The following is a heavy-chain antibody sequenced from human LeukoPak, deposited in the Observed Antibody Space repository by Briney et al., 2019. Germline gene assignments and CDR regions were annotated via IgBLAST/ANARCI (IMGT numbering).Heavy chain of an antibody. CDR1: GYTFTSYD. CDR3: ARVGYSYGYGGYYYGMDV. V-gene: IGHV1-8*01. J-gene: IGHJ6*02. D-gene: IGHD5-18*01. CDR2: MNPNSGNS. Sequence: ASVKVSCKASGYTFTSYDINWVRQATGQGLEWMGWMNPNSGNSGYAQKFQGRVTMTRNTSISTAYMELSSLRSEDTAVYYCARVGYSYGYGGYYYGMDVWGQGTTVTVSS.